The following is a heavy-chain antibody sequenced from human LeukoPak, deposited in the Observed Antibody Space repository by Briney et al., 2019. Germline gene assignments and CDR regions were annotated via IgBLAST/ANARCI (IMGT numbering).Heavy chain of an antibody. CDR1: GFTFTTYG. J-gene: IGHJ4*02. CDR3: AKTVADHDY. D-gene: IGHD6-19*01. V-gene: IGHV3-23*01. Sequence: GGSLRLSCADSGFTFTTYGMTWVRQPPGRGLEWGAVINGMGGRTYYAHSVKGQFTISRDNSDNTFYLQMNSLRVEDTAVYYCAKTVADHDYWGQGTLVTVSS. CDR2: INGMGGRT.